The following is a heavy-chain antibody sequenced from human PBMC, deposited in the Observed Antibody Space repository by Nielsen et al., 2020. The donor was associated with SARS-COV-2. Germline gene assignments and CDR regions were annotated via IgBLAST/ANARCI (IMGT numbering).Heavy chain of an antibody. J-gene: IGHJ4*02. CDR1: GFTFSSYG. CDR2: IWYDESNK. Sequence: GGSLRLSCAASGFTFSSYGMHWVRQAPGKGLEWVAVIWYDESNKYYADSVKGRFTISRDNSKNTLYLQMNGLRAEDTAVYYCAKGEGAFYFDYWGQGTLVTVSS. D-gene: IGHD1-26*01. CDR3: AKGEGAFYFDY. V-gene: IGHV3-33*06.